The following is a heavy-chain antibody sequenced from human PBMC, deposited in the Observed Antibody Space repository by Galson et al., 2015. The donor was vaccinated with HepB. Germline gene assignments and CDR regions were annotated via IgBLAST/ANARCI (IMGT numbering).Heavy chain of an antibody. V-gene: IGHV4-31*03. CDR3: ARITMVAVVINL. CDR1: GGSISSGNYY. Sequence: PLSLTCTVSGGSISSGNYYWSWIRQHPGKGLEWIGYIYYSGSTYYNPSLKSRVTISVDTSKNQFSLKLGSVTAADTAVYYCARITMVAVVINLWGQGTLVTVSS. CDR2: IYYSGST. J-gene: IGHJ4*02. D-gene: IGHD3-22*01.